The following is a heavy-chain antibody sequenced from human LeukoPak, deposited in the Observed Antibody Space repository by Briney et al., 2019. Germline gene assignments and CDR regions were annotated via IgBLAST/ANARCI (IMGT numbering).Heavy chain of an antibody. D-gene: IGHD1-7*01. V-gene: IGHV3-23*01. CDR3: AKLELELGSYYYYMDV. J-gene: IGHJ6*03. Sequence: PGGSLRLSCAASGFTFSSYAMSWVRQAPGKGLEWVSAISGSGGSTYYADSVKGRFTISRDNSKNTLYLQMNSLRAEDTAVYYCAKLELELGSYYYYMDVWGKGTTVTVSS. CDR2: ISGSGGST. CDR1: GFTFSSYA.